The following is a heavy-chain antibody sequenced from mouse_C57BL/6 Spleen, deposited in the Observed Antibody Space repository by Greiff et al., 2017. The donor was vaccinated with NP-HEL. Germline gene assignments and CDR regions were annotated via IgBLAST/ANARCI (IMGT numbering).Heavy chain of an antibody. CDR2: IYPGDGDT. CDR3: ARGETAYFDY. Sequence: VQVVESGPELVKPGASVKISCKASGYAFSSSWMNWVKQRPGKGLEWIGRIYPGDGDTNYNGKFKGKATLTADKSSSTAYMQLSSLTSEDSAVYFCARGETAYFDYWGQGTTLTVSS. J-gene: IGHJ2*01. D-gene: IGHD4-1*01. V-gene: IGHV1-82*01. CDR1: GYAFSSSW.